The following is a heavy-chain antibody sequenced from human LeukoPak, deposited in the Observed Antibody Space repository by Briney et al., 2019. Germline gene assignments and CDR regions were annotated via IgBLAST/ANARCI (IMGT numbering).Heavy chain of an antibody. Sequence: SETLSLTCGVYGGSFSGYYWTWIRQPPGKGLEWTGEINHSGSTNYNPSLKSRVTISVDTSKNQFSLKLSSVTAADTAVYYCASVYYSGSLDYWGQGTLVTVSS. V-gene: IGHV4-34*01. CDR1: GGSFSGYY. J-gene: IGHJ4*02. D-gene: IGHD1-26*01. CDR2: INHSGST. CDR3: ASVYYSGSLDY.